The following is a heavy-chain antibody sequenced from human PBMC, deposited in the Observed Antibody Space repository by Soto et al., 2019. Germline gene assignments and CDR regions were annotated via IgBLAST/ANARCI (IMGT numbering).Heavy chain of an antibody. Sequence: QMQLVQSGPEVKKPGTSVKVSCEASGFTFSSSAMQWVRQARGQRLEWIGWIVGGSGNTNYAPKFQERVTITRDMSTSTAYMELSSLSSEVTAVYYCVARMRDGFEYWGQGPLVTVSS. CDR3: VARMRDGFEY. J-gene: IGHJ4*02. CDR2: IVGGSGNT. D-gene: IGHD2-8*01. V-gene: IGHV1-58*02. CDR1: GFTFSSSA.